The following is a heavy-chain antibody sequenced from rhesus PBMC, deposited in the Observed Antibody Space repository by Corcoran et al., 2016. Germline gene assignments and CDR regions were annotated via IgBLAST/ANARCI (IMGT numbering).Heavy chain of an antibody. D-gene: IGHD6-13*01. Sequence: QVKLQQWGEGLVKPSETLSLTCAVYGGCISGYYYWSWICQPPGKGLEWIVDIYGNRASTNYTPSLKNRVTISKDTSKNQFSQKLSAVTAADTAVYYCARDSYSSWGVAFDFWGQGLRVTVSS. CDR3: ARDSYSSWGVAFDF. CDR2: IYGNRAST. J-gene: IGHJ3*01. CDR1: GGCISGYYY. V-gene: IGHV4-73*01.